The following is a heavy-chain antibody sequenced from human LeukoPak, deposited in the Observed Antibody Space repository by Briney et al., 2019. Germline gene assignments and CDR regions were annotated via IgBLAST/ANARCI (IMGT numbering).Heavy chain of an antibody. CDR1: GFTFSSYW. J-gene: IGHJ3*02. CDR3: TRSYYYDSSGLDI. D-gene: IGHD3-22*01. CDR2: INSDGSST. Sequence: GGSLRLSCAASGFTFSSYWMHWVRQAPGKGLVWVSRINSDGSSTSYADSVKGRFTISRDNAKNTLYLQMNSLRAEDTAVYYCTRSYYYDSSGLDIWGQGTMVTVSS. V-gene: IGHV3-74*01.